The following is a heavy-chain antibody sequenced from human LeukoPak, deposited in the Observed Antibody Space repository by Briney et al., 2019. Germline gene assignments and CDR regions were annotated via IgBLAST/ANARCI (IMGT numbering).Heavy chain of an antibody. J-gene: IGHJ4*02. D-gene: IGHD3-10*01. Sequence: GPSVKVSSKASGYTFTSYDINWVRKATGQGIEWMGLMNPNSKNTGYAQKFQGRVTMTRNTSISTAYMELSSLRSEDTAVYYCARSKRAASKWERVLLWFGDLDYWGQGTLVTVSS. V-gene: IGHV1-8*01. CDR1: GYTFTSYD. CDR2: MNPNSKNT. CDR3: ARSKRAASKWERVLLWFGDLDY.